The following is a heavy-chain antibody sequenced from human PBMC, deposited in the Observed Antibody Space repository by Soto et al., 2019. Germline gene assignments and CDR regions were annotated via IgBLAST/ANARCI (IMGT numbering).Heavy chain of an antibody. CDR2: IIPIFGTA. V-gene: IGHV1-69*13. J-gene: IGHJ6*02. CDR3: ARVRDGYNHGYYYYYYGMDV. CDR1: GGTFSSYA. Sequence: ASVKVSCKASGGTFSSYAISWVRQAPGQGLEWMGGIIPIFGTANYAQKFQGRVTITAYESTSPAYMELSSLRSEDTAVYYCARVRDGYNHGYYYYYYGMDVWGQGTTVTVSS. D-gene: IGHD5-12*01.